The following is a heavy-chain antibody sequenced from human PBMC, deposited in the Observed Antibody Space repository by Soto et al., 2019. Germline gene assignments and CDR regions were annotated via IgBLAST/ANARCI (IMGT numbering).Heavy chain of an antibody. CDR1: GGTFSSYA. CDR3: ARGGGGGYDSSGYLNWFDP. Sequence: QVQLVQSGAEVKKPGSSVKVSCKASGGTFSSYAISWVRQAPGQGLEWMGGIIPIFGTANYAQKFQGRVTITAAESTGTAYMGLSSRRSEDTAVYYCARGGGGGYDSSGYLNWFDPWGQGTLVTVSS. CDR2: IIPIFGTA. V-gene: IGHV1-69*01. J-gene: IGHJ5*02. D-gene: IGHD3-22*01.